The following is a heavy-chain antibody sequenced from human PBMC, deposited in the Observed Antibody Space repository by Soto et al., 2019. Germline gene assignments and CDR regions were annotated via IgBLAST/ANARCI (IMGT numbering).Heavy chain of an antibody. CDR1: GVSFTGYY. J-gene: IGHJ4*02. Sequence: QVQLQQWGAGLLKPSESLSLTCGVSGVSFTGYYWTWIRQAPGKGLEWIGEINHYGSTNYNPSLKGRVTISLDTSKNQFSPRLASLSAADAAVYYCARGHGRFAHWGQGTLVTVSS. CDR3: ARGHGRFAH. D-gene: IGHD3-3*01. V-gene: IGHV4-34*02. CDR2: INHYGST.